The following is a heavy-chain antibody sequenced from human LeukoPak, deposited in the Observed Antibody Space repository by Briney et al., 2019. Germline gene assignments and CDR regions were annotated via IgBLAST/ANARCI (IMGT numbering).Heavy chain of an antibody. Sequence: SETLSLTCSVSGGSISRSTFYWDWIRQPPGKGLEWIGCIYYGGSTHYNPSLKSRVTMSEDTSKNLFSLKLSSVTAADTAVYYWARRDIVGAARVIDNGGQGTLVTVSS. D-gene: IGHD1-26*01. V-gene: IGHV4-39*01. CDR1: GGSISRSTFY. J-gene: IGHJ4*02. CDR3: ARRDIVGAARVIDN. CDR2: IYYGGST.